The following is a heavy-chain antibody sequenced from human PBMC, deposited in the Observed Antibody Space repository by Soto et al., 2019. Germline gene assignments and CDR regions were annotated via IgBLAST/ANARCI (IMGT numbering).Heavy chain of an antibody. CDR3: ANGKDGVCYYYGMDV. CDR1: GLTFRDSG. D-gene: IGHD1-26*01. J-gene: IGHJ6*02. Sequence: QVQLVESGGGVVQPGTSLRLSCVVSGLTFRDSGMHWVRQAPGKGLEWVAVISFDGSERHYRDSVKGRFSISRDNSRNTLYVQMNGLRGDDSAVYYGANGKDGVCYYYGMDVWGQGSTVTVSS. CDR2: ISFDGSER. V-gene: IGHV3-30*18.